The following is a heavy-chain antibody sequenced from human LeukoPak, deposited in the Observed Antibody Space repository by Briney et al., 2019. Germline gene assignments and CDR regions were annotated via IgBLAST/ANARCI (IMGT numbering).Heavy chain of an antibody. Sequence: SQTLSLTCTVSGGSISSGDYYWSWMRQPPGKGLEWIVYIYYSGSTNYNPSLKSRLTISVDTSKNQFSLKLSSVTAADTAVYYCARGRGGYKNGGFDYWGQGTLVAVSS. CDR1: GGSISSGDYY. D-gene: IGHD5-24*01. CDR2: IYYSGST. J-gene: IGHJ4*02. CDR3: ARGRGGYKNGGFDY. V-gene: IGHV4-61*08.